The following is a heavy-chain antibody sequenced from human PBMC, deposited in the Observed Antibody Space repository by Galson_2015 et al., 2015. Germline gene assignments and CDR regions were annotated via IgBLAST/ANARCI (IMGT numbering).Heavy chain of an antibody. J-gene: IGHJ4*02. Sequence: SLRLSCAASGFTFSNYAMSWVRQAPGKGLEWVSVISARDGGTYYADSVKGRFTISRDNFKNMLYVQMNKLRAEDTAVYYCARGFADYFDYWGQGTLVTVSP. CDR2: ISARDGGT. CDR1: GFTFSNYA. D-gene: IGHD2-21*01. V-gene: IGHV3-23*01. CDR3: ARGFADYFDY.